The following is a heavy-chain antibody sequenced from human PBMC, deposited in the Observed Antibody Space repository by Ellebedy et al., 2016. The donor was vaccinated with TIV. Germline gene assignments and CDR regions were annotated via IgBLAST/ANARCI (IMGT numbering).Heavy chain of an antibody. CDR2: TRDKGHAYST. V-gene: IGHV3-72*01. CDR1: GFTFSDHY. CDR3: ARGPSKKDLVNNGYYYGLDV. D-gene: IGHD2-8*01. J-gene: IGHJ6*02. Sequence: GGSLRLSCATSGFTFSDHYMDWVRQAPGKGLEWVARTRDKGHAYSTEYAASVKGRFIIPRDGSENSMYLQGNSVKTDDPAVYYCARGPSKKDLVNNGYYYGLDVWGQGTTVTVSS.